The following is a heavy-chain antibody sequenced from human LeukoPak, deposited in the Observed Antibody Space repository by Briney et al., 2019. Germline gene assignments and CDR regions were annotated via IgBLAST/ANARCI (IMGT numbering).Heavy chain of an antibody. CDR2: ISGSGGST. J-gene: IGHJ6*03. CDR1: GFTFSSYA. D-gene: IGHD6-19*01. V-gene: IGHV3-23*01. CDR3: AKDSDSSGWYYYYMDV. Sequence: PGGSLRLSCAASGFTFSSYAMSWVRQAPGKGLEWVSAISGSGGSTYYADSVKGRVTIFRDNYKNTLYLQMNSLRAEDTAVYYCAKDSDSSGWYYYYMDVWGKGTTVTVSS.